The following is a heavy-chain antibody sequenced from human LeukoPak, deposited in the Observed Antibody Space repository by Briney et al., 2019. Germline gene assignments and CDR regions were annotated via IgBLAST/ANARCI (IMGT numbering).Heavy chain of an antibody. D-gene: IGHD6-19*01. J-gene: IGHJ4*02. CDR3: ARERSVRSSGWYEN. CDR1: GFTFSSYA. Sequence: PGGSLRLSCAASGFTFSSYAMHWVRQAPGKGLEWVAVISYDGSNKYYADSVKGRFTISRDNAKNSLYLQMNSLRDEDTAVYYCARERSVRSSGWYENWGQGTLVTVSS. V-gene: IGHV3-30-3*01. CDR2: ISYDGSNK.